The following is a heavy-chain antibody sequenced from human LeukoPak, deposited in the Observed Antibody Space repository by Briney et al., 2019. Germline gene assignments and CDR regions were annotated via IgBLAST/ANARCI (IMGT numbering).Heavy chain of an antibody. CDR3: ARDSRGRGFGELSPVVDY. J-gene: IGHJ4*02. Sequence: PGGSLRLSCAASGFTFDDYAMHWVRQAPGKGLEWVSGISWNSGSIGYADSVKGRFTISRDNAKNSLYLQMNSLRAEDTAVYYCARDSRGRGFGELSPVVDYWGQGTLVTVSS. V-gene: IGHV3-9*01. CDR1: GFTFDDYA. CDR2: ISWNSGSI. D-gene: IGHD3-10*01.